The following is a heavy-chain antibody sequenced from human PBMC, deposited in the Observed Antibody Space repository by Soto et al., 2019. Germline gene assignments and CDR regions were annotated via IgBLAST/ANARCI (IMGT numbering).Heavy chain of an antibody. CDR3: VRGVIWGSSWFDP. CDR2: IYSSGST. J-gene: IGHJ5*02. D-gene: IGHD3-16*01. Sequence: QVQLQESGPGLVKPSETLSLSCTVSGGSISNYYWSWIRQPAGKGPEWIGRIYSSGSTNYHPSLRSRVTVSLDTSKNQFSLKLRSVTAADTAVYYCVRGVIWGSSWFDPLGQGTLVTVSS. CDR1: GGSISNYY. V-gene: IGHV4-4*07.